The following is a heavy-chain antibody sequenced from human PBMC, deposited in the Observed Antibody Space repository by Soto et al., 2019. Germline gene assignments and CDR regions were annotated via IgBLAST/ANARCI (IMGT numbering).Heavy chain of an antibody. V-gene: IGHV3-30*18. CDR2: ISYDGSNR. Sequence: GGSLRLYCAASGFTFSRFGMHWVRQAPGKGLEWVAVISYDGSNRFYADSVKGRFTISRDNSKNTLYLQMNSLRPEDTAVYYCAKALYGSETYTYYFCMDVWGQETTVTVSS. CDR1: GFTFSRFG. D-gene: IGHD3-10*01. J-gene: IGHJ6*02. CDR3: AKALYGSETYTYYFCMDV.